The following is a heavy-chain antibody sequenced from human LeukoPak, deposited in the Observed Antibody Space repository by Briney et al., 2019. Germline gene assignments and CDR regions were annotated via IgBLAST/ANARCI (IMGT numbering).Heavy chain of an antibody. Sequence: SGGSLRLSCAVSGFTFSGYGMHWVRQAAGKGLEWVAVIGYDGGNNYYADSVKGRFTISRDNSKNTLYLQMNSLRPEDAALYYCAKLTTGTTSSFDYWGQGTLVTVSS. CDR2: IGYDGGNN. CDR1: GFTFSGYG. V-gene: IGHV3-30*02. CDR3: AKLTTGTTSSFDY. J-gene: IGHJ4*02. D-gene: IGHD1-1*01.